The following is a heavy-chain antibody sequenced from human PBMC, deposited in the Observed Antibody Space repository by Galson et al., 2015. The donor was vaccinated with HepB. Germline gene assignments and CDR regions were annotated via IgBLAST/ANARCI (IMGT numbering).Heavy chain of an antibody. CDR1: GFTFSSFS. CDR3: ARDPSRIPPNYFDF. V-gene: IGHV3-48*01. Sequence: SLRLSCATSGFTFSSFSLGWVRQAPGRGLEWVSFTTSSGTDIFYAGSVEGRFTISRDNAKKSVSLEMNNLRPEDSALYYCARDPSRIPPNYFDFWGQGTLVTVSS. CDR2: TTSSGTDI. D-gene: IGHD5-18*01. J-gene: IGHJ4*02.